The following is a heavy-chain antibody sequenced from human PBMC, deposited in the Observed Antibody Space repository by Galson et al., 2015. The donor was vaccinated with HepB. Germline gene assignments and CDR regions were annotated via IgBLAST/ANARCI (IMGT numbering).Heavy chain of an antibody. D-gene: IGHD1-26*01. V-gene: IGHV3-64D*06. J-gene: IGHJ6*02. CDR3: AGLGANYYYGMDV. Sequence: SLRLSCAASGFTLSSYAMHWVRQAPGKGLEYVSAISSNGGSTYYADSVKGRFTISRGNSKNTLYLQMSSLRAEDTAVYYCAGLGANYYYGMDVWGQGTTVTVSS. CDR2: ISSNGGST. CDR1: GFTLSSYA.